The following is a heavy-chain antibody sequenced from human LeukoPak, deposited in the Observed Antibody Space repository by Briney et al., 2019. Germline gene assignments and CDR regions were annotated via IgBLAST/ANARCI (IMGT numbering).Heavy chain of an antibody. CDR3: ARSKPIAVANLPDY. CDR1: GGSISSYY. Sequence: SETLSLTCTVSGGSISSYYWSWLRQPPGKGLEWIGYIYYSGSTNYNPSLKSRVTISVDTSKNQFSLKLSSVTAADTAVYYCARSKPIAVANLPDYWGQGTLVTVSS. V-gene: IGHV4-59*01. CDR2: IYYSGST. J-gene: IGHJ4*02. D-gene: IGHD6-19*01.